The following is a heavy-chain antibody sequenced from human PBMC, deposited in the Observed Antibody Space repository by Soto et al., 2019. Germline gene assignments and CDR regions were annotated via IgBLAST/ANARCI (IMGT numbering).Heavy chain of an antibody. J-gene: IGHJ4*02. CDR2: IWYDGSNK. V-gene: IGHV3-33*01. CDR1: GFTFSSYG. D-gene: IGHD3-22*01. Sequence: VGSLRLSCAASGFTFSSYGMHWVRQAPGKGLEWVAVIWYDGSNKYYADSVKGRFTISRDNSKNTLYLQMNSLRAEDTAVYYCARVHYYDSSGLDYWGQGTLVTVSS. CDR3: ARVHYYDSSGLDY.